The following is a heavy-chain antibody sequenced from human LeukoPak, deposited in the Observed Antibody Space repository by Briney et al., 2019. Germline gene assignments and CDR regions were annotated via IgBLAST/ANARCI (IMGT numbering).Heavy chain of an antibody. D-gene: IGHD3-22*01. CDR1: AGSISSSSYY. Sequence: SETMSLTSTVYAGSISSSSYYWGWIRQPPGKGLEWIGSIYYSGSTYYNPSLKSRVTISVDTSKNQFSLKLSSVTATDTAVYYCAHHYYDSSGPIPWFDPWGQGTLVTVSS. CDR3: AHHYYDSSGPIPWFDP. J-gene: IGHJ5*02. CDR2: IYYSGST. V-gene: IGHV4-39*01.